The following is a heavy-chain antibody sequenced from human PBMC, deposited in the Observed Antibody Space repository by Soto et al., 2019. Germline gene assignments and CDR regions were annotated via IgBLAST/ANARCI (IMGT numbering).Heavy chain of an antibody. CDR2: IYYSGST. J-gene: IGHJ4*02. D-gene: IGHD1-26*01. CDR3: ARDDEHGSNCDLAY. V-gene: IGHV4-59*01. Sequence: SETLSLTCTVSGGSISNYYWTWIRQPPGKGLEWIGYIYYSGSTNYNPSLKSRFTISRDNSNNRLYLQMDSLRPEDTAVYYCARDDEHGSNCDLAYWGQGALVTVSS. CDR1: GGSISNYY.